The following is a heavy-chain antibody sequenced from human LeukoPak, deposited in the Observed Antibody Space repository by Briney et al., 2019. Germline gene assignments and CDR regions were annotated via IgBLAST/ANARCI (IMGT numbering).Heavy chain of an antibody. J-gene: IGHJ3*02. CDR3: ASSDYGARGDAFDI. CDR2: IIPIFGTA. D-gene: IGHD4-17*01. V-gene: IGHV1-69*13. Sequence: ASVKASCKASGGTFSSYAISWVRQAPGQGLEWMGGIIPIFGTANYAQKFQGRVTITADESTSTAYMELSSLRSEDTAVYYCASSDYGARGDAFDIWGQGTMVTVSS. CDR1: GGTFSSYA.